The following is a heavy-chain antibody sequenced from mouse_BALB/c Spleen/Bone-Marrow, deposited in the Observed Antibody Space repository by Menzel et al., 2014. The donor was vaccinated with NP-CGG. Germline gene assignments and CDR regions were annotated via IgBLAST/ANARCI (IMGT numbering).Heavy chain of an antibody. CDR3: ARPDYYVYLNY. V-gene: IGHV4-1*02. CDR2: INPDSSTI. J-gene: IGHJ2*01. D-gene: IGHD1-1*01. Sequence: DVKLQESGGGLVLPGGSLKLSCAASGLDFSRYWMSWVRQAPGKGLEWIGEINPDSSTINYTPSLKDKFIISRDNAKNTLYLRLNKVRSEDTALYFCARPDYYVYLNYWGQGTTLTVSS. CDR1: GLDFSRYW.